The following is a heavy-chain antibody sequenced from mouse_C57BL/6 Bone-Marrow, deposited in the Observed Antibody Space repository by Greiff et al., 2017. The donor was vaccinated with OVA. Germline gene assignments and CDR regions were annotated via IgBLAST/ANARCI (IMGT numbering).Heavy chain of an antibody. D-gene: IGHD2-5*01. V-gene: IGHV5-4*01. CDR2: ISDGGSYT. J-gene: IGHJ4*01. Sequence: EVHLVESGGGLVKPGGSLKLSCAASGFTFSSYAMSWVRQTPEKRLEWVATISDGGSYTYYPDNVKGRFTISRDNAKNNLYLQMSQLKSEDTAMYYCAREGAYDSNYGDYGGQGTSVTVSA. CDR1: GFTFSSYA. CDR3: AREGAYDSNYGDY.